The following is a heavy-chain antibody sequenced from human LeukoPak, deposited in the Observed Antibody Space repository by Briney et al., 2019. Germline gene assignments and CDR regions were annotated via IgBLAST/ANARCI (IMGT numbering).Heavy chain of an antibody. D-gene: IGHD3-16*01. CDR1: GGTFSSYA. Sequence: SVKVSCKASGGTFSSYAVSWVRQAPGQGLEWMGGIIPIFGTANYAQKFQCRVTITADESTSTAYMELSSLRSEDTAVYYCASISATFNEGFDYWGQGTLVTVSS. CDR3: ASISATFNEGFDY. CDR2: IIPIFGTA. V-gene: IGHV1-69*01. J-gene: IGHJ4*02.